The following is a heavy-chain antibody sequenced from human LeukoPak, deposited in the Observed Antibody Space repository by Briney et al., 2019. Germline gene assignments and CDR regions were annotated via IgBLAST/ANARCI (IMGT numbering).Heavy chain of an antibody. J-gene: IGHJ6*03. CDR1: ALTVSDNY. CDR2: IYSGGST. D-gene: IGHD5-18*01. Sequence: GGSLRLSCAASALTVSDNYMTWVRQAPAKGLAWVSSIYSGGSTYYAESVKGRFTISRDNSKNTLYLEMNSLRAEDTVVYYCARDRRRISYGCNLLYYYMDVWGKGTTVTVSS. V-gene: IGHV3-66*02. CDR3: ARDRRRISYGCNLLYYYMDV.